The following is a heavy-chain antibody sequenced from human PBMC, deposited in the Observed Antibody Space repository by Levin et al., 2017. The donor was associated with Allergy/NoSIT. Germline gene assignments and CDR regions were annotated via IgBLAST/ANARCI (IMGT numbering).Heavy chain of an antibody. J-gene: IGHJ4*02. CDR3: ATDDILRYLSLPGY. CDR2: IRSELYGGTT. CDR1: GFPFGSYS. Sequence: SCTGSGFPFGSYSITWVRQAPGKGLEWVGFIRSELYGGTTEYAASVKGRFTISRDDYNGIASLQMTSLKTEDTAIYYCATDDILRYLSLPGYWGQGTLVTVSA. V-gene: IGHV3-49*02. D-gene: IGHD3-9*01.